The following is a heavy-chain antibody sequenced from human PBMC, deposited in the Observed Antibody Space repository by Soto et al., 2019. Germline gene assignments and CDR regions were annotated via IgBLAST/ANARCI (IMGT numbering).Heavy chain of an antibody. CDR3: AKAKPTPGIAAAGTLLFDY. Sequence: GVSLRLSFAASGFTFSSYAMSWVRQAPGKGLEWVSAISGSGGSTYYADSVKGRFTISRDNSKNTLYLQMNSLRAEDTAVYYCAKAKPTPGIAAAGTLLFDYWGQGTLVTVSS. CDR1: GFTFSSYA. D-gene: IGHD6-13*01. CDR2: ISGSGGST. V-gene: IGHV3-23*01. J-gene: IGHJ4*02.